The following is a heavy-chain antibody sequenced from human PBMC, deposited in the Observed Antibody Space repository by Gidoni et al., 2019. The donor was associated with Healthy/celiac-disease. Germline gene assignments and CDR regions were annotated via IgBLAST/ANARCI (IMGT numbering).Heavy chain of an antibody. J-gene: IGHJ4*02. CDR2: IYYSGST. V-gene: IGHV4-31*03. CDR3: AREDYGAYGGVGY. D-gene: IGHD4-17*01. CDR1: AGSLSSGGSY. Sequence: QVQLQESGPGLVKPSQTLSLTCTVSAGSLSSGGSYWSWIRQHPGTGLEWIGYIYYSGSTYYNPSLKSRVTISVDTSKNQFSLKLSSVTAADTAVYYCAREDYGAYGGVGYWGQGTLVTVSS.